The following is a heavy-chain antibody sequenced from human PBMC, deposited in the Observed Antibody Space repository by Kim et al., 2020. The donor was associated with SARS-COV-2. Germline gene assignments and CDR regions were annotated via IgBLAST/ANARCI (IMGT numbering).Heavy chain of an antibody. J-gene: IGHJ3*02. D-gene: IGHD2-15*01. V-gene: IGHV1-69*13. CDR3: ARKLVVVAATTGAFDI. CDR1: GGTFSSYA. Sequence: SVKVSCKASGGTFSSYAISWVRQAPGQGLEWMGGIIPIFGTANYAQKFQGRVTITADESTSTAYMELSSLRSEDTAVYYCARKLVVVAATTGAFDIWGQGTMVTVSS. CDR2: IIPIFGTA.